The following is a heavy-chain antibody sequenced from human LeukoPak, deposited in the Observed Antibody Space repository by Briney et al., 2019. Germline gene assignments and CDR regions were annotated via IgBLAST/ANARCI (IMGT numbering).Heavy chain of an antibody. V-gene: IGHV3-15*01. CDR3: TTGAEWLLLPSDAFDI. CDR1: GFTFDDYA. CDR2: IKSKTDGGTT. D-gene: IGHD3-22*01. J-gene: IGHJ3*02. Sequence: GRSLRLSCAASGFTFDDYAMHWVRQAPGKGLEWVGRIKSKTDGGTTDYAAPVKGRFTISRDDSKNTLYLQMNSLKTEDTAVYYCTTGAEWLLLPSDAFDIWGQGTMVTVSS.